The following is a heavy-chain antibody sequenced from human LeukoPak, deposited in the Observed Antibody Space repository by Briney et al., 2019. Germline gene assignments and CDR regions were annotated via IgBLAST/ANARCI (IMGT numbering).Heavy chain of an antibody. CDR3: ARVDQLLYYYFDY. Sequence: ETLSLTCTVSGYSISSGYYWGWIRQPPGKGLEWIGSIYHSGSTYYNPSLKSRVTISVDTSKNQFSLKLSSVTAADTAVYYCARVDQLLYYYFDYWGQGTLVTVPS. CDR1: GYSISSGYY. J-gene: IGHJ4*02. D-gene: IGHD2-2*02. V-gene: IGHV4-38-2*02. CDR2: IYHSGST.